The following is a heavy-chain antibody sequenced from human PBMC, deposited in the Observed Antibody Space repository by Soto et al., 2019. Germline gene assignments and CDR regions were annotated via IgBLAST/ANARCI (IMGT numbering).Heavy chain of an antibody. Sequence: QITLKESGPTLVKPTQTLTLTCTFSGFSLSTSGVGVGWIRQPPGKALEWLALIYWDDYKRYSPSLKSRLTITKDTSKDQVVLTMTNMDPVDTATYYCAHRRIAVNGYYFDYWGQGTLVTVSS. D-gene: IGHD6-19*01. J-gene: IGHJ4*02. CDR1: GFSLSTSGVG. CDR3: AHRRIAVNGYYFDY. CDR2: IYWDDYK. V-gene: IGHV2-5*02.